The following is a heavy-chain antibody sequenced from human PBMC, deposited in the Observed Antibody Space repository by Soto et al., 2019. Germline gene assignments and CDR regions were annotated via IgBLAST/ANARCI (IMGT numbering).Heavy chain of an antibody. D-gene: IGHD2-2*01. Sequence: GGSLRLSCAASGFTFDDYAMHWVRQAPGKGLEWVSGISWNSGSIGYADSVKGRFTISRDNAKNSLYLQMNSLRAEDTALYYCASDGRVPAEDAFDIWGQGTMVTVSS. CDR2: ISWNSGSI. CDR3: ASDGRVPAEDAFDI. V-gene: IGHV3-9*01. J-gene: IGHJ3*02. CDR1: GFTFDDYA.